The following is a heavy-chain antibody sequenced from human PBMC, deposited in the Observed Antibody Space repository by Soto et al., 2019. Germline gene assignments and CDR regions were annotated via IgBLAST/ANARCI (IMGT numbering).Heavy chain of an antibody. V-gene: IGHV3-30*03. Sequence: QVQLVESGGGVVQPGRSLRLSCVASGFTLSGHGMHWVRQAPGKGLEWVAVITYDGSEIHYSDSVKGRFTISRDTSKNMVYLQMNSLKTEDTAMYYCARDQGYGYYRVADYWGQGTLVTVSS. J-gene: IGHJ4*02. D-gene: IGHD1-26*01. CDR3: ARDQGYGYYRVADY. CDR1: GFTLSGHG. CDR2: ITYDGSEI.